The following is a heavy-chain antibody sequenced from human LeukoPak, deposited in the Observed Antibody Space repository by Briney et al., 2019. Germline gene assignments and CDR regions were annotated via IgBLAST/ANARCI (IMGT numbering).Heavy chain of an antibody. V-gene: IGHV3-23*01. CDR1: GFTFYMYA. D-gene: IGHD2-2*01. J-gene: IGHJ4*02. CDR2: MCGTAGCT. CDR3: AKDSILVPAASYFDY. Sequence: PGGSLTLSCQASGFTFYMYAMSWVRQAPGKGLEWVASMCGTAGCTFYPDSVKGRFTISRDNSKNTLYLQMNSLRAEDTAVYYCAKDSILVPAASYFDYWGQGTLVTVSS.